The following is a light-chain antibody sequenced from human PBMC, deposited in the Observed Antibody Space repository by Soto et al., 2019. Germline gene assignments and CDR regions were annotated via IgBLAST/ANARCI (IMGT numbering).Light chain of an antibody. CDR2: SAS. Sequence: DIQMTQSPSSLSASVGDRVTITCRASQGISNYLAWYQQKPGKVPKLLIYSASTLQLGVPSRFSGSGSGTYCTLTISSLQPEDVATYYCQKHNSAPFTFGPGTKVYSK. J-gene: IGKJ3*01. CDR1: QGISNY. V-gene: IGKV1-27*01. CDR3: QKHNSAPFT.